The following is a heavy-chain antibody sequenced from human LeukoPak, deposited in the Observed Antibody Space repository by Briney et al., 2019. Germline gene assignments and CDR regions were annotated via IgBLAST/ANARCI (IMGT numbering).Heavy chain of an antibody. V-gene: IGHV3-30*02. CDR2: IRYDGSNK. D-gene: IGHD2-2*01. J-gene: IGHJ4*02. CDR1: GFTFSSYG. Sequence: PGESLRLSCAASGFTFSSYGMHWVRQAPGKGLEWVAFIRYDGSNKYYADSVKGRFTISRDNSKNTLYLQMNSLRAEDTAVYYCAKGYGVVPAASGHWGQGTLVTVSS. CDR3: AKGYGVVPAASGH.